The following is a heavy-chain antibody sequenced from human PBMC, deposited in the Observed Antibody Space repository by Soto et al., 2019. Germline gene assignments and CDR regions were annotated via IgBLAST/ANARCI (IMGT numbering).Heavy chain of an antibody. CDR1: GFTFSTYS. CDR2: ISSRSDI. CDR3: AREYTAWPLAYGLDV. D-gene: IGHD2-2*02. V-gene: IGHV3-21*01. Sequence: GGSLRLSCVGSGFTFSTYSINWVRQAPGKGLEWVSPISSRSDIYYADSVKVRFTISRDNAKNSVSLQMNSLRAEDTAVYYCAREYTAWPLAYGLDVWGQGTTVTVSS. J-gene: IGHJ6*02.